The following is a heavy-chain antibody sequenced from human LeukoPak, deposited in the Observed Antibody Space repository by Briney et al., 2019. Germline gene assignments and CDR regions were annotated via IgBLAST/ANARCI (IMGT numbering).Heavy chain of an antibody. V-gene: IGHV3-23*01. CDR3: AKDLDSGYDWLVNY. CDR1: GFTFSSYA. D-gene: IGHD5-12*01. J-gene: IGHJ4*02. Sequence: GGSLRLSCAASGFTFSSYAMSWVRQAPGKGLKWVSTINDNGDGTYYADSVKGRFTISRDNSYNTVSLQMNSLRDEDTGVYYCAKDLDSGYDWLVNYWGQGTLVTVSS. CDR2: INDNGDGT.